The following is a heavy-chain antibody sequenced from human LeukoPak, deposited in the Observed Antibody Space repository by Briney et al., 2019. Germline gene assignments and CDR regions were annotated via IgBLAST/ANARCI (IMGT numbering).Heavy chain of an antibody. J-gene: IGHJ6*02. CDR3: AKDNGDYDISLYGMDV. Sequence: GGSLRLSCAASRFTFSSYVMSWVRQAPGKGLEWVSLISGDGGSTYYADSVKGRFTISRDNSKNSLYLQMNSLRTEDTALYYCAKDNGDYDISLYGMDVWGQGTTVTVSS. V-gene: IGHV3-43*02. CDR1: RFTFSSYV. CDR2: ISGDGGST. D-gene: IGHD3-9*01.